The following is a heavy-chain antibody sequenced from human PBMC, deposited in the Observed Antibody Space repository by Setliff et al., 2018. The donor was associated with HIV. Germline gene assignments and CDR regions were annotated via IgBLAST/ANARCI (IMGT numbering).Heavy chain of an antibody. D-gene: IGHD3-22*01. CDR1: GYTFSSYW. Sequence: GGSLRLSCAASGYTFSSYWMAWVRQCPGKGLEWVANIQQHGSEIHYVASVEGRFTISRANAKNSLYLQMNSLRAEDTAFYYCARSHYDSRGYYYRGDAFDIWGLGTMVTVSS. J-gene: IGHJ3*02. V-gene: IGHV3-7*02. CDR2: IQQHGSEI. CDR3: ARSHYDSRGYYYRGDAFDI.